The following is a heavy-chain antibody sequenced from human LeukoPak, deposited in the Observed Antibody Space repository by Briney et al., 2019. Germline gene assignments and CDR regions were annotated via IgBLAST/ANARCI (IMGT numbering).Heavy chain of an antibody. J-gene: IGHJ4*02. CDR2: INPSGGST. Sequence: ASAKVSCKASGYTFTSYYMHWVRQAPGQGLEWMGIINPSGGSTSYAQKFQGRVTMTRDTSKNQFSLKLSSVTAADTAVYYCARFPRGYDILTGYYDYFDYWGQGTLVTVSS. CDR3: ARFPRGYDILTGYYDYFDY. CDR1: GYTFTSYY. D-gene: IGHD3-9*01. V-gene: IGHV1-46*01.